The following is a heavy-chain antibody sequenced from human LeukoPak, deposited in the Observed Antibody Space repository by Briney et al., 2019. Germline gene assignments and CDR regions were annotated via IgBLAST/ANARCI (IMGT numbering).Heavy chain of an antibody. D-gene: IGHD2/OR15-2a*01. CDR2: IKRDGSVI. CDR1: GFAFSTYW. V-gene: IGHV3-7*01. J-gene: IGHJ3*02. CDR3: AGDHSPQYGCNYFDAFDI. Sequence: PGGSLRLSCAASGFAFSTYWMTWVRQAPGKGLEWVANIKRDGSVIHYVDSVKGRFTISRDNAKNSLYLQMNRLRAEDSAVYYCAGDHSPQYGCNYFDAFDIWGQGTLVTVSS.